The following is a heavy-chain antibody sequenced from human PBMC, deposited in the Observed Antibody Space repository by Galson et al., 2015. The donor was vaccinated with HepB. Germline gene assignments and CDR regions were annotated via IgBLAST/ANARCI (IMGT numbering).Heavy chain of an antibody. J-gene: IGHJ4*02. CDR1: GFTVSSNY. CDR3: ASEGARGDYVDYLRY. CDR2: IYSGGNT. D-gene: IGHD4-17*01. V-gene: IGHV3-53*01. Sequence: SLRLSCAASGFTVSSNYMSWVRQAPGKGLEWVSVIYSGGNTYYTDSVKGRFTISRDNSKNTLYLQMNSLRAEDTAVYYCASEGARGDYVDYLRYWGQGTLVTVSS.